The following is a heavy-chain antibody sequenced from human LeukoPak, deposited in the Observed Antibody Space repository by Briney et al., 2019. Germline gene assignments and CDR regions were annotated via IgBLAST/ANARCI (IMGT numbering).Heavy chain of an antibody. Sequence: ASVKVSCKASGYTFTGYYMHWVRQAPGQGLEWMGWINPNSGGTNYAQKFQGRVTMTRDTSISTAYMELSRLRSDDTAVYYCARGVGASDYFDYWVQGTLVTVSS. V-gene: IGHV1-2*02. CDR1: GYTFTGYY. D-gene: IGHD1-26*01. CDR3: ARGVGASDYFDY. J-gene: IGHJ4*02. CDR2: INPNSGGT.